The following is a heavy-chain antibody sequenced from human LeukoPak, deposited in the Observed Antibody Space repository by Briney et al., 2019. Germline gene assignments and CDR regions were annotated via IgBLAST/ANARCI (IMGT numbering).Heavy chain of an antibody. J-gene: IGHJ4*02. D-gene: IGHD3-10*01. V-gene: IGHV3-23*01. CDR2: ISASGSNT. Sequence: GGSLRLSCAASGFTFSSCAMNWVRQAPGKGLEWVAVISASGSNTFYADSAKGRFTISRDNVRNTLYLQMNSLRVEDTAVYYCAQEFRISVVRGVITGGYWGQGTLVPVSS. CDR1: GFTFSSCA. CDR3: AQEFRISVVRGVITGGY.